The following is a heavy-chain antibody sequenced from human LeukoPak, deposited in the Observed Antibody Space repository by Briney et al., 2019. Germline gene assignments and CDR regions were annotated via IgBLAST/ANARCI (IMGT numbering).Heavy chain of an antibody. Sequence: SETLSLTCTVSGGSISSSSYYWSWIRQPAGKGLEWIGRIYTSGSTDYNPSLKSRVTISVDTSKKQFSLKLSSVTAADTAVYYCARDLPGQYGFDIWGQGTMVTVSS. CDR1: GGSISSSSYY. V-gene: IGHV4-61*02. CDR2: IYTSGST. CDR3: ARDLPGQYGFDI. J-gene: IGHJ3*02.